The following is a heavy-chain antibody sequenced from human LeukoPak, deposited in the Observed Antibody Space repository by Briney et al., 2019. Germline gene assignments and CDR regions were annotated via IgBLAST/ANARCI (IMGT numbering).Heavy chain of an antibody. CDR1: GFTFSSYW. Sequence: PGGSLRLSCGASGFTFSSYWMHWVRQAPGKGLVWVSRINSDGSSTSYADSVKGRFTISRDNAKNTLDLQMNSLRAEDTAVYYCARDYYDSSFGYWGQGTLVTASS. CDR2: INSDGSST. J-gene: IGHJ4*02. CDR3: ARDYYDSSFGY. V-gene: IGHV3-74*01. D-gene: IGHD3-10*01.